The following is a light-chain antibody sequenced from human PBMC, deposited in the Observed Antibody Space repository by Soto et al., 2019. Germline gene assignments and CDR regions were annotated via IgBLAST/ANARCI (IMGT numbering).Light chain of an antibody. CDR2: GTS. V-gene: IGKV3-15*01. Sequence: EIVLTQSPGTLSQSPGERATLSCRASQSVSNNYLAWYQQKPGQAPRLLIYGTSTRATGVPARFSGSGSGTDFTLPISSLQAADFAVYHCQHYNNWPITFGQGTKVDIK. J-gene: IGKJ1*01. CDR3: QHYNNWPIT. CDR1: QSVSNN.